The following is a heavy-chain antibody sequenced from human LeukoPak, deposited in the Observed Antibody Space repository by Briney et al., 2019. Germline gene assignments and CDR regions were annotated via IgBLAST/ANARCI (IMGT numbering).Heavy chain of an antibody. V-gene: IGHV3-66*01. Sequence: GGSLRLSCAASGFTVSSNYMSWVRQAPGKGLEWVSFIYSGGSTYYADSVKGRFTISRDNSKNTLYLQMNSLRAEDTAVYYCALTYYYDSSGQWGAFDIWGQGTMVTVSS. CDR3: ALTYYYDSSGQWGAFDI. D-gene: IGHD3-22*01. CDR1: GFTVSSNY. CDR2: IYSGGST. J-gene: IGHJ3*02.